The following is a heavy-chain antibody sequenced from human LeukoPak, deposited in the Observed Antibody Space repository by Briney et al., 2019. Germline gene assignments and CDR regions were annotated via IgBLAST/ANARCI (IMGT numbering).Heavy chain of an antibody. V-gene: IGHV3-7*01. CDR3: ASSRGYCSSTSCYFNFDY. Sequence: PAGSLTLSCAASGYTFSSYWMSWVRQAPGKGLEWVANIKQDGSEKYYVDSVKGRFTISKDNDKNSLYLQMNSLRAEDTAVYYCASSRGYCSSTSCYFNFDYWGQGTLVTVSS. CDR1: GYTFSSYW. CDR2: IKQDGSEK. D-gene: IGHD2-2*01. J-gene: IGHJ4*02.